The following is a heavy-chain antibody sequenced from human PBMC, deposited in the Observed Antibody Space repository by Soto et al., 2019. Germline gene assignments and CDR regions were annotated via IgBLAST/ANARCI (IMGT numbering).Heavy chain of an antibody. CDR1: GYTFTGYY. V-gene: IGHV1-2*04. CDR2: INPNSGGT. J-gene: IGHJ6*02. CDR3: ARVRYGAHYYYYGMDV. D-gene: IGHD3-16*02. Sequence: ASVKVSCKASGYTFTGYYMHWVRQAPGQGLEWMGWINPNSGGTNYAQKFQGWVTMTRDTSISTAYMELGRLRSDDTAVYYCARVRYGAHYYYYGMDVWGQGTTVTVAS.